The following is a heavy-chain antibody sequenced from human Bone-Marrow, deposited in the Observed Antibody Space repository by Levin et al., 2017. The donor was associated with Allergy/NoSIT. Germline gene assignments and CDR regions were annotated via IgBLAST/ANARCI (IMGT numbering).Heavy chain of an antibody. CDR2: INPSGGSP. CDR1: GYTFTSYY. D-gene: IGHD2-15*01. CDR3: ARECVVVVVATAPTRDSDDLDM. Sequence: GESLKISCKASGYTFTSYYMHWVRQAPGQGLEWMGIINPSGGSPTYAQKFQGRVTMTRDTSTSTVYMELSSLRSEDTAVYYCARECVVVVVATAPTRDSDDLDMWGQGTMVTGSS. V-gene: IGHV1-46*01. J-gene: IGHJ3*02.